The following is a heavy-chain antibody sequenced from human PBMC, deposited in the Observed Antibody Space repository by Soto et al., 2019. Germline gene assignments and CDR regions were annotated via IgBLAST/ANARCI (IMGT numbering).Heavy chain of an antibody. Sequence: ASVKVSCKASGGTFSSYAISWVRQAPGQGLEWMGGIIPIFGTANYAQKFQGRVTITADESTSTAYMELSSLRSEDTAVYYCATGRYCSGGSCHTPCLFFDPWGQGTLVTVSS. CDR3: ATGRYCSGGSCHTPCLFFDP. J-gene: IGHJ5*02. CDR1: GGTFSSYA. CDR2: IIPIFGTA. V-gene: IGHV1-69*13. D-gene: IGHD2-15*01.